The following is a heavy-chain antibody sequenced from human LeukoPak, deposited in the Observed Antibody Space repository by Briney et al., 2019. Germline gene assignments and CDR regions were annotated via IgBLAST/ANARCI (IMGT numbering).Heavy chain of an antibody. Sequence: GGSLRLSCAASGFTFSDYYMSWIRQAPGKGLEWISYTSSSSSNTNYGDSVKGRFTISRDNAKNSLYLQMNSLRAEDTAVYYCAAAVVGGGIDYWGQGTLVTVSS. V-gene: IGHV3-11*03. CDR2: TSSSSSNT. J-gene: IGHJ4*02. D-gene: IGHD1-26*01. CDR1: GFTFSDYY. CDR3: AAAVVGGGIDY.